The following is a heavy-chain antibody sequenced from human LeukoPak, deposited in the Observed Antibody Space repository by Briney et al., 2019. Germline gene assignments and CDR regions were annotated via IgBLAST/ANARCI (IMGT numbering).Heavy chain of an antibody. Sequence: GGSLRLSCAASGFTVGNNYMNWVRQAPGKGLEWVSLIFSHGETSYADSVRGRFTISRDNSKNTLYLQMNGLRVEDTAVYYCARDPPAVSINTYAWGQGTLVTVSS. V-gene: IGHV3-66*01. CDR3: ARDPPAVSINTYA. J-gene: IGHJ4*02. CDR2: IFSHGET. CDR1: GFTVGNNY. D-gene: IGHD2-8*01.